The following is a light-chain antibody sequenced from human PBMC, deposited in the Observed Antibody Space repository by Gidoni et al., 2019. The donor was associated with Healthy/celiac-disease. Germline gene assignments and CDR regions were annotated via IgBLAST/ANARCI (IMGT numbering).Light chain of an antibody. J-gene: IGKJ2*01. CDR1: QSISSW. V-gene: IGKV1-5*03. Sequence: DIQMTQSPSTLSASVGDRVTITCRASQSISSWLAWYQQKPGKAPKLLIYRASSLESGVPSRFSGSGSGTEFTLTISSLQPDDFATYYCQQYNSYPYTFGQGTKLEIK. CDR2: RAS. CDR3: QQYNSYPYT.